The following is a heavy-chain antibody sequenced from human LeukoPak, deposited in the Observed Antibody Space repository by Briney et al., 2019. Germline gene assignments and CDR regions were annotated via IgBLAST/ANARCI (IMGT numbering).Heavy chain of an antibody. V-gene: IGHV4-39*01. CDR2: IYYSGST. J-gene: IGHJ4*02. D-gene: IGHD1-26*01. CDR1: GGSISSSSYY. Sequence: ASETLSLTCTVSGGSISSSSYYWGWIRQPPGKGLEWIGSIYYSGSTYYNPSLKSRVTISVDTSKNQFSLKLSSVTAADTAVYYCARHSVVGATTNYFDYWGQGTLVTVSS. CDR3: ARHSVVGATTNYFDY.